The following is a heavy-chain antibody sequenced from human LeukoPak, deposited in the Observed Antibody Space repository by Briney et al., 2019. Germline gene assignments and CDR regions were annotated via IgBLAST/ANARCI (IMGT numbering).Heavy chain of an antibody. D-gene: IGHD4-17*01. CDR3: AKGRTPYGDYEGY. J-gene: IGHJ4*02. Sequence: GGSLRLSCAASGLTFSSYAMSWVRQTPGKGLEWVSAISGSGGSTYYADSVKGRFTISRDNSKNTLYLQMSSLRAEDTAVYYCAKGRTPYGDYEGYWGQGTLVTVSS. CDR2: ISGSGGST. V-gene: IGHV3-23*01. CDR1: GLTFSSYA.